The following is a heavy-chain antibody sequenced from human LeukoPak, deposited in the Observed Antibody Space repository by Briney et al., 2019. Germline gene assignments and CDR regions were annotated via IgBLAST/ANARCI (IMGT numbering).Heavy chain of an antibody. J-gene: IGHJ6*02. CDR1: GASISSYY. V-gene: IGHV4-59*01. D-gene: IGHD3-10*01. Sequence: SETLSLTCTVSGASISSYYWSWIRQPPGKELEWIGYIHHSGGANYNPSLKSRVTISVDTSKNQFSLKLSSVTAADTAVYYCARAGAPYGSGNYYNSDVWGQGTTVTVSS. CDR3: ARAGAPYGSGNYYNSDV. CDR2: IHHSGGA.